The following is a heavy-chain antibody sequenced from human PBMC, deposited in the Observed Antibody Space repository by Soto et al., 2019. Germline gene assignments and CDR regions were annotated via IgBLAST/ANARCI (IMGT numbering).Heavy chain of an antibody. CDR2: IIPIFGTA. CDR3: ALGSGSYFTLESSNPYYYYGMDV. CDR1: GGTFSSYA. D-gene: IGHD3-10*01. Sequence: QVQLVQSGAEVKKPGSSVKVSCKASGGTFSSYAISWVRQAPGQGLEWMGGIIPIFGTANYAQKFQGRVTITADESTSTAYMELSSLRSEDTAVYYCALGSGSYFTLESSNPYYYYGMDVWGQGTTVTVSS. J-gene: IGHJ6*02. V-gene: IGHV1-69*01.